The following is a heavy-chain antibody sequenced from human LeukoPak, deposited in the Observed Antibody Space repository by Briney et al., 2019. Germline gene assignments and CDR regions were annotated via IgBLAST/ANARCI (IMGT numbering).Heavy chain of an antibody. CDR1: GFTFSRYG. Sequence: PGGSLRLSCAASGFTFSRYGMHWVRQAPGKGLEWVTLITNDGSTKYYEDSVKGRFTISRDNSENTVYLQMDSLRAEDTAVYYCSRGDYTVRAIIITYFDYWGQGTMVTVSP. CDR2: ITNDGSTK. J-gene: IGHJ4*02. V-gene: IGHV3-30*02. D-gene: IGHD3-10*01. CDR3: SRGDYTVRAIIITYFDY.